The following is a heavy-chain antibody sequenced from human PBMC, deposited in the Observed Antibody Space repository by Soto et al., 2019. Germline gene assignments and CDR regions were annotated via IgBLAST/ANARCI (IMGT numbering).Heavy chain of an antibody. CDR2: IYYSGST. Sequence: QVQLQESGPGLVKPSQTLSLTCTVSGGSISSGGYYWSWIRQHPGKGLEWFGYIYYSGSTYYIPSLRSRVSISVDTSKTQFSLKLSSVTAADTAVYYCARSPEATVTAFDYWGQGTLVTVSS. CDR1: GGSISSGGYY. V-gene: IGHV4-31*03. J-gene: IGHJ4*02. CDR3: ARSPEATVTAFDY. D-gene: IGHD4-17*01.